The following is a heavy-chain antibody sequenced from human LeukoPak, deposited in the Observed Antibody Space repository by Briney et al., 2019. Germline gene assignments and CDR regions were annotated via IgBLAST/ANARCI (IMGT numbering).Heavy chain of an antibody. CDR3: ARVHNIDEP. J-gene: IGHJ5*02. V-gene: IGHV3-74*01. CDR2: INSDASTT. Sequence: QPGGSLRLSCAASEFTFSYYWMHWVRQAPGKGLVWVSHINSDASTTAYADSVRGRFTVSRDNAKNTLYLQMNSLRVEDTAMYYCARVHNIDEPWGQGTLVTVSS. CDR1: EFTFSYYW. D-gene: IGHD1-1*01.